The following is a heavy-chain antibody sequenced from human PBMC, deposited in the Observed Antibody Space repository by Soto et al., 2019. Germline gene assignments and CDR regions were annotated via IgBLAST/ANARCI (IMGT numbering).Heavy chain of an antibody. V-gene: IGHV3-30*18. CDR1: GFTFSSYG. D-gene: IGHD3-22*01. Sequence: QVQLVESGGGVVQPGRSLRLSCAASGFTFSSYGMHWVRQAPGKGLEWVAVISYDGSNKYYADSVKGRFTIARDTSKNTLYLEMNSLRAEDTAVYYCAKDFSAHYYDSSWPDYWGQGTLVTVSS. CDR3: AKDFSAHYYDSSWPDY. CDR2: ISYDGSNK. J-gene: IGHJ4*02.